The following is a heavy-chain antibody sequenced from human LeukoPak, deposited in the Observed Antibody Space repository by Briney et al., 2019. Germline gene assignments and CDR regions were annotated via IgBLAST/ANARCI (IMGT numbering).Heavy chain of an antibody. CDR1: GFIFSNYA. CDR3: ARGTAATPKAPFDY. CDR2: ISGRSGST. V-gene: IGHV3-23*01. Sequence: GGSLRLSCAASGFIFSNYAMYWVRQALGKGLEWVSAISGRSGSTYYADSVKGRFTISRDNSKNTLYVQMNSLRAEDTAVYYCARGTAATPKAPFDYWGQGTLVTVSS. D-gene: IGHD6-13*01. J-gene: IGHJ4*02.